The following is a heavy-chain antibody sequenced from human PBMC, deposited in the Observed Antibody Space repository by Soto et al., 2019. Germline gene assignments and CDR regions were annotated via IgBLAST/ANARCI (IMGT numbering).Heavy chain of an antibody. CDR3: ATSNAFDI. V-gene: IGHV3-48*01. Sequence: GGSLRLSCAASGFTFSSYNMNWVRQAPGKGLEWVSYISSGSSTIYYADSVKGRFTISRDNAKDSLYLQMNSLRAEDTSVYYCATSNAFDIWGQGTMVTVSS. J-gene: IGHJ3*02. CDR2: ISSGSSTI. CDR1: GFTFSSYN.